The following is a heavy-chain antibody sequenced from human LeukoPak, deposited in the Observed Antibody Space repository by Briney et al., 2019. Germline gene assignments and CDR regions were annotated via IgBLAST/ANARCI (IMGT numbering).Heavy chain of an antibody. CDR3: ARDGYYYDSSGYYSINGMDV. J-gene: IGHJ6*02. CDR1: GFTFSSYS. V-gene: IGHV3-21*01. CDR2: ISSSSSYI. Sequence: PGGSLRLSCVASGFTFSSYSMNWVRQAPGKGLEWVSSISSSSSYIYYADSVKGRFTISRDNAKNSLYLQMNSLRAEDTAVYHCARDGYYYDSSGYYSINGMDVWGQGTTVTVSS. D-gene: IGHD3-22*01.